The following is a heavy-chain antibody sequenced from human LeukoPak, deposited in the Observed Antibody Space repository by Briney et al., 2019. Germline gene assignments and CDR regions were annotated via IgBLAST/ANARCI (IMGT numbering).Heavy chain of an antibody. V-gene: IGHV3-30*18. Sequence: PGKSLRLSCAASGFTFGRYSAHWVRQAPGKGLEWVASISFDGNNKFYADSVRGPFTISRDTSTNTLYLQMNSLRAEDTAVYYCAKESLRYSGSSPIDYWGQGTLVTVSS. J-gene: IGHJ4*02. CDR3: AKESLRYSGSSPIDY. D-gene: IGHD1-26*01. CDR2: ISFDGNNK. CDR1: GFTFGRYS.